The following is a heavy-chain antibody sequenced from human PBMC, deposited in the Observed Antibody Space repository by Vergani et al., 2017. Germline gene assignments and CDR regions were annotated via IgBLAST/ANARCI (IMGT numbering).Heavy chain of an antibody. CDR1: GFTFIMHA. CDR2: LSGSDRRT. CDR3: AKVGRSEVSGTFGAFDS. V-gene: IGHV3-23*01. J-gene: IGHJ3*02. D-gene: IGHD6-19*01. Sequence: EVQLLESGGDLVQPGGSLRLSCAASGFTFIMHAMSWVRQAPGEGLEWCSTLSGSDRRTHYADSVKGRCTISGDISKNTRFLHMNSLRPEDTAVYCCAKVGRSEVSGTFGAFDSWGQGTMVTVSS.